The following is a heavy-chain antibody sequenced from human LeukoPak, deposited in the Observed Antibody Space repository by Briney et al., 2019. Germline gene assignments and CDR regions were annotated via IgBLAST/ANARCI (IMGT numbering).Heavy chain of an antibody. D-gene: IGHD3-10*01. CDR3: ARWARDYYGSGSYPGDY. J-gene: IGHJ4*02. CDR1: GFTFSSYE. V-gene: IGHV3-48*03. Sequence: GGSLRLSCVASGFTFSSYEMNWVRQAPGKGLEWVSHISSSGSTIYYADSVKGRFTISRDNAKNSLYLQMNSLRAEDTAVYYCARWARDYYGSGSYPGDYWGQGTLVTVSS. CDR2: ISSSGSTI.